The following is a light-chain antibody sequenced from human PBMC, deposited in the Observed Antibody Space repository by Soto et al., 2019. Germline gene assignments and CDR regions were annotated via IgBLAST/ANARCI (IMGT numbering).Light chain of an antibody. J-gene: IGKJ1*01. Sequence: DIVMTQSPLSLPVTPGEPASISCRSSQSLLHSNGYNYLDWYLQKPGQSPQLLIYLGSNRASGVPDRFRGSGSGTDFTLKISRVEAEDVGVYYCMQALQTPGFGQGTKVEIK. V-gene: IGKV2-28*01. CDR1: QSLLHSNGYNY. CDR2: LGS. CDR3: MQALQTPG.